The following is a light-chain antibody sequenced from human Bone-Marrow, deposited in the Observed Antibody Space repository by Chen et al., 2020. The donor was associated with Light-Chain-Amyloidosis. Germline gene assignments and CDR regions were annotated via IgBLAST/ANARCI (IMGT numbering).Light chain of an antibody. CDR3: QSADSSGTYEVI. V-gene: IGLV3-25*03. CDR2: RDT. CDR1: VLPTKY. J-gene: IGLJ2*01. Sequence: YELTQPPSVPVSPGQSARLTCSGDVLPTKYAYWYQQKPGQAPVLVIHRDTERPSGISERFSGSSSGTTATLTISGVQAEDEADYHCQSADSSGTYEVIFGGGTKLTVL.